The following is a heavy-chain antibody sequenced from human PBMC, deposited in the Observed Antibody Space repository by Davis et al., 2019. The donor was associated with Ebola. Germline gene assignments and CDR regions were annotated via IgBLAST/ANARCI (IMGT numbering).Heavy chain of an antibody. CDR1: GYTFTSYG. CDR3: ARAPSVKSYYAFDI. J-gene: IGHJ3*02. CDR2: INHHNGNT. V-gene: IGHV1-18*04. Sequence: AASVQVSCKASGYTFTSYGITWVRHAPGQGLEWMGWINHHNGNTNYAQNVQGRVTMTTDTSTSTAYMEVGSLRSDDTAVYYCARAPSVKSYYAFDIWGQGTLVTVSS. D-gene: IGHD3-10*01.